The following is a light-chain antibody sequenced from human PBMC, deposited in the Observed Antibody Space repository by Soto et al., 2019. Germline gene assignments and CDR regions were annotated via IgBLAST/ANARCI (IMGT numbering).Light chain of an antibody. J-gene: IGKJ1*01. V-gene: IGKV3-20*01. CDR2: AAS. Sequence: EIVLTQFPGPLYLSPGERATLSCRASQSVGRNYVAWYQQKPGQAPRVIIYAASNRASGIPDRFSGSGSGSDFTLTISRLEPEDFAVYYCQQYGTSPWAFGQGTKVEIK. CDR1: QSVGRNY. CDR3: QQYGTSPWA.